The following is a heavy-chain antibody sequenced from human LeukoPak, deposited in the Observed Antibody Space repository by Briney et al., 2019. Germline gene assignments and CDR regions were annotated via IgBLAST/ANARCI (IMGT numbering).Heavy chain of an antibody. CDR3: AKCLTYYYYMDV. J-gene: IGHJ6*03. CDR1: GFTFSSYG. V-gene: IGHV3-30*02. D-gene: IGHD3-16*01. Sequence: PGGSLRLSCAASGFTFSSYGMHWVRQAPGKGLEWVAFIRYDGSNKYYADSVKGRFTISRDNSKNTLYLQMNSLRAEDTAVYYCAKCLTYYYYMDVWGKGTTVTVSS. CDR2: IRYDGSNK.